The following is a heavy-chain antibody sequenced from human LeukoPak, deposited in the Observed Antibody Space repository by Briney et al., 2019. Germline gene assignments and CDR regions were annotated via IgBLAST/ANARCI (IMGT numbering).Heavy chain of an antibody. J-gene: IGHJ4*02. Sequence: SQTLSLTCTVSGGSISSGGYYWSWIRQHPGTGLEWIGYFYYSGSTYYNPSLKSRVTISVDTSKNQFSLKLSSVTAEDTAVYYCARSRCDSSGYYQYYFDYWGQGTLVTVSS. D-gene: IGHD3-22*01. CDR1: GGSISSGGYY. CDR3: ARSRCDSSGYYQYYFDY. V-gene: IGHV4-31*03. CDR2: FYYSGST.